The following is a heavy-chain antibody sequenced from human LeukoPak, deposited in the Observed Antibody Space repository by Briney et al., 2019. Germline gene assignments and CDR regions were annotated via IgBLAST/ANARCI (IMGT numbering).Heavy chain of an antibody. CDR3: AKGAQPCYYYYYMDV. V-gene: IGHV3-33*06. D-gene: IGHD5-18*01. J-gene: IGHJ6*03. CDR2: IWYDGSNK. CDR1: GFTFSSYG. Sequence: PGRSLRLSCAASGFTFSSYGMHWVRQAPGKGLEWVAVIWYDGSNKYYADSVKGRFTISRDNSKNTLYLQMNSLRAEDTAVYYCAKGAQPCYYYYYMDVWGKGTTVTVSS.